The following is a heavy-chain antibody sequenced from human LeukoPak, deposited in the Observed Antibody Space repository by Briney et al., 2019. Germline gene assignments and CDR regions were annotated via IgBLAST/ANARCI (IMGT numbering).Heavy chain of an antibody. J-gene: IGHJ4*02. CDR1: GFTFSSYG. V-gene: IGHV3-30*02. CDR3: AKDPLDCGGDCYLDY. D-gene: IGHD2-21*01. Sequence: PGGSLRLSCAASGFTFSSYGMHWVRQAPGKGLEWVAFIRYDGSNKYYADSVKGRFTISRDNSKNTLYPQMNSLRAEDTAVYYCAKDPLDCGGDCYLDYWGQGTLVTVSS. CDR2: IRYDGSNK.